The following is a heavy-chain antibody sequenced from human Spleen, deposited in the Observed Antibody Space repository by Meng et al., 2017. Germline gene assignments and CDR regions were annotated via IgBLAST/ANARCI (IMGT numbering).Heavy chain of an antibody. CDR1: GFTFSNAW. J-gene: IGHJ4*02. V-gene: IGHV3-11*01. CDR3: AILSNGYYVNDY. CDR2: ISSSGSTI. D-gene: IGHD3-22*01. Sequence: GESLKISCAASGFTFSNAWMSWVRQAPGKGLEWVSYISSSGSTIHYADSVKGRFIISRDNAKNSMYLQMHSLRAEDTAVYYCAILSNGYYVNDYWGQGTLVTVSS.